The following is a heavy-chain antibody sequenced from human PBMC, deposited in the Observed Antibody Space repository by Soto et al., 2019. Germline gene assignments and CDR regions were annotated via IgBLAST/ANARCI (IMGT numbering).Heavy chain of an antibody. D-gene: IGHD2-21*01. CDR3: ARDRSEFARWFDR. CDR2: IWYDESHE. J-gene: IGHJ5*02. CDR1: GFTFRNHG. V-gene: IGHV3-33*01. Sequence: QVQLVESGGGLVQPERSLRLSCAASGFTFRNHGMHWVRQAPGKGLGWVAVIWYDESHEFYADSVKGRFSISRDNAKNTLYLQMNSLRAEDTAMYYCARDRSEFARWFDRWGQGTLVTVSS.